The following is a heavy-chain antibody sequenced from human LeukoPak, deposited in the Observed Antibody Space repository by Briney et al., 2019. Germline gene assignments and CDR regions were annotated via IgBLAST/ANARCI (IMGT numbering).Heavy chain of an antibody. Sequence: GGSLRLSCAASGFTFSNYDMHWVRQATGKGLEWVSGIGTAGDIYYPGSVKGRFTISRENAKNSLYLQMNSLRAGDTAVYYCARDGKTVVTHAFDIWGQGTMVTVSS. CDR1: GFTFSNYD. CDR2: IGTAGDI. V-gene: IGHV3-13*01. CDR3: ARDGKTVVTHAFDI. J-gene: IGHJ3*02. D-gene: IGHD4-23*01.